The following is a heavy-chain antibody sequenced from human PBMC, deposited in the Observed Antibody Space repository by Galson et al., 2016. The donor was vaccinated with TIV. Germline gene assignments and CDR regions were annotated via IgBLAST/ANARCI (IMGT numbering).Heavy chain of an antibody. J-gene: IGHJ5*02. Sequence: CAISGDSVSSNSATWNWIRQSPSRGLEWLGRAYYRSKWYNDYADSVTGRIAIKPETARNQFSLQLYSVTPEDPAVYYCARGGDYGSDDYYVNWFDPWGQGTLVTVSS. CDR2: AYYRSKWYN. CDR3: ARGGDYGSDDYYVNWFDP. V-gene: IGHV6-1*01. D-gene: IGHD3-10*01. CDR1: GDSVSSNSAT.